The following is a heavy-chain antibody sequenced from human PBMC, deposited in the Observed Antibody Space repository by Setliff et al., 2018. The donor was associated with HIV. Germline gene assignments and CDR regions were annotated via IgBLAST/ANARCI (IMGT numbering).Heavy chain of an antibody. D-gene: IGHD3-22*01. J-gene: IGHJ6*03. Sequence: ASVKVSCKASGGTFSSYDISWVRQAPGQGLEWMGRIIPVFGETNYAQKLQGRVTMTTDTSTSTAYMELRSLRSDDTAVYYCARTIESSGYYYYYYYMDVWGKGTTVTV. CDR1: GGTFSSYD. V-gene: IGHV1-18*01. CDR2: IIPVFGET. CDR3: ARTIESSGYYYYYYYMDV.